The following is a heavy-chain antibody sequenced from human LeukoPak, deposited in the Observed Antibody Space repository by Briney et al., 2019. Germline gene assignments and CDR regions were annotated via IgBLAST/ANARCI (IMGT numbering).Heavy chain of an antibody. CDR1: GGSISSDY. V-gene: IGHV4-59*01. D-gene: IGHD5-18*01. Sequence: SETLSLTCTVSGGSISSDYWSSIRQPPGKGLERIGYIYYSGSTNYNPSLKSRVTISVDTSKNQFSLKLSSVTAADTAVYYCARAKDTAMVIDYWGQGTLVTVSS. CDR3: ARAKDTAMVIDY. CDR2: IYYSGST. J-gene: IGHJ4*02.